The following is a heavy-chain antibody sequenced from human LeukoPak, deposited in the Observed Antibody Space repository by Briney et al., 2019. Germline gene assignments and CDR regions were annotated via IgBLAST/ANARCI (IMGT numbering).Heavy chain of an antibody. CDR1: GFTFSSYG. CDR3: ARSTVVIAAVLFDY. D-gene: IGHD2-15*01. CDR2: LSYDGSNK. V-gene: IGHV3-30*19. Sequence: PGGSLRLSCAASGFTFSSYGMHWVRQAPGKGLEWVAFLSYDGSNKYYADSVKGRFTISRDTSKNTLYLQMNSLRPEDTAVYYCARSTVVIAAVLFDYWGQGTLVTVSS. J-gene: IGHJ4*02.